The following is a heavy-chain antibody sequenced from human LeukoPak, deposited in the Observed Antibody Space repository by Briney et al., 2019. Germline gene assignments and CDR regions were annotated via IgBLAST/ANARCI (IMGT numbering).Heavy chain of an antibody. V-gene: IGHV1-69*04. CDR2: IIPILGIA. D-gene: IGHD5-24*01. J-gene: IGHJ4*02. CDR3: ASGRRWLFFDN. CDR1: GGTFSSYA. Sequence: SVKVSCKASGGTFSSYAISWVRQAPGQGLEWMGRIIPILGIANYAQKFQGRVTITADKSTSTAYMELSSLRSEDTAVYYCASGRRWLFFDNWGQGTLVTVPS.